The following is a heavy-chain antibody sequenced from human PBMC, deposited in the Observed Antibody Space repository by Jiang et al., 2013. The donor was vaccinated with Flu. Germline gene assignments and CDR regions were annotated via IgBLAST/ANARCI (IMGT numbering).Heavy chain of an antibody. CDR2: INHSGST. D-gene: IGHD3-10*01. CDR1: GGSFSGYY. V-gene: IGHV4-34*01. J-gene: IGHJ4*02. CDR3: ARVRYYGSGSSRRLYFDY. Sequence: LLKPSETLSLTCAVYGGSFSGYYWSWIRQPPGKGLEWIGEINHSGSTNYNPSLKSRVTISVDTSKNQFSLKLSSVTAADTAVYYCARVRYYGSGSSRRLYFDYWGQGTLVTVSS.